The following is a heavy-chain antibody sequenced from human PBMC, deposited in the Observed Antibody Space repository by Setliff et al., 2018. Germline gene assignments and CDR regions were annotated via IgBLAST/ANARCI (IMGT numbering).Heavy chain of an antibody. Sequence: PSETLSLTCTVSGGSISSGSYYWTWIRQPAGKGLEWIGRIYVGGSANYNPSLKSRVTISRDTSTNQFSLKLGSVTVADTAVYYCARERYFDWFFEDWGHGTLVTV. J-gene: IGHJ4*01. CDR1: GGSISSGSYY. V-gene: IGHV4-61*02. D-gene: IGHD3-9*01. CDR2: IYVGGSA. CDR3: ARERYFDWFFED.